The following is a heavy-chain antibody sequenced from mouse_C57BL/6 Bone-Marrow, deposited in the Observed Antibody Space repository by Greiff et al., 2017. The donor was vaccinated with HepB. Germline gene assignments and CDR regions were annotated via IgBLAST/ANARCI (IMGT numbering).Heavy chain of an antibody. Sequence: QVQLKQSGAELVKPGASVKMSCKASGYTFTSYWITWVKQRPGQGLEWIGDIYPGSGSTNYNEKFKSKATLTVDTSSSTAYMQLSSLTSEDSAVYYCASSHYDYFDYWGQGTTLTVSS. J-gene: IGHJ2*01. D-gene: IGHD2-4*01. V-gene: IGHV1-55*01. CDR1: GYTFTSYW. CDR2: IYPGSGST. CDR3: ASSHYDYFDY.